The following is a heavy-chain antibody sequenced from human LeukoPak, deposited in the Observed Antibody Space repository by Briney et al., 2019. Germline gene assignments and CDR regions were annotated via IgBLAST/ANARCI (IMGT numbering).Heavy chain of an antibody. CDR1: GYTFTSYD. D-gene: IGHD3-10*01. Sequence: GASVKVSCKASGYTFTSYDINWVRQATGQGLEWMGWINPNSGGTNYAQKFQGRVTMTRDTSISTAYMELSRLRSDDTAVYYCARDYYGSGSYSLRLAYWGQGTLVTVSS. CDR3: ARDYYGSGSYSLRLAY. CDR2: INPNSGGT. J-gene: IGHJ4*02. V-gene: IGHV1-2*02.